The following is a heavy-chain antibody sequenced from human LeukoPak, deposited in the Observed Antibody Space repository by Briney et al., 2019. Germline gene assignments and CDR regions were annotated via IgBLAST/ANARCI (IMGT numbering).Heavy chain of an antibody. D-gene: IGHD2-21*02. CDR2: ISESGDKT. CDR1: GFTFNKYA. CDR3: AKGDDGDWSAFDF. J-gene: IGHJ3*01. Sequence: PGGSLRLSCVVSGFTFNKYAMSWVRQAPGKGLEWVSVISESGDKTLYAGSVRGRFTISRDNSKNTLSLQMNSLRAEGTALYYCAKGDDGDWSAFDFWGQGTMVTVSP. V-gene: IGHV3-23*01.